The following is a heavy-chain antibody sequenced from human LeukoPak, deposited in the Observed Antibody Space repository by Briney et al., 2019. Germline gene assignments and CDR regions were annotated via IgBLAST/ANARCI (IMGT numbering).Heavy chain of an antibody. CDR1: GYTFTGYY. V-gene: IGHV1-69*13. CDR2: IIPIFGTA. CDR3: VRDQFFSFDY. J-gene: IGHJ4*02. D-gene: IGHD3-3*01. Sequence: SVKVSCKASGYTFTGYYMHWVRQAPGQGLEWMGGIIPIFGTANYAQKFQGRVTITADESTSTAYMELSSLRSEDTAVYYCVRDQFFSFDYWGQGTLVTVSS.